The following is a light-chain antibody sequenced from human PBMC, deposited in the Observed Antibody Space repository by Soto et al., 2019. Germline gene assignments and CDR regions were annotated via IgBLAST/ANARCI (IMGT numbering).Light chain of an antibody. J-gene: IGKJ4*01. CDR3: QQYGSSGLT. V-gene: IGKV3-20*01. CDR2: DAS. CDR1: QSVSNNY. Sequence: EIVLTQSPGTLSLSPGERATLSCRASQSVSNNYLAWYQQKPGQAPRLLIYDASNRATGIPDRFSGSGSGTDFTLTISRLEPEDSAVYYCQQYGSSGLTFGGGTKVDIK.